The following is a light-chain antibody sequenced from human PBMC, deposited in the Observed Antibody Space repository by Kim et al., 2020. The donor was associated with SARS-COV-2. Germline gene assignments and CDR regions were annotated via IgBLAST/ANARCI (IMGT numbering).Light chain of an antibody. Sequence: ELTQPPSASGTPGQGVTLSCSGSSSNIESNTVNWYQQLPGTAPKLLIYNNNQRPSGVPDRFSGSKSGTSASLAISGLQSEDEADYYCAAWDDSLNGPVFGGGTQLTVL. J-gene: IGLJ3*02. CDR3: AAWDDSLNGPV. CDR1: SSNIESNT. V-gene: IGLV1-44*01. CDR2: NNN.